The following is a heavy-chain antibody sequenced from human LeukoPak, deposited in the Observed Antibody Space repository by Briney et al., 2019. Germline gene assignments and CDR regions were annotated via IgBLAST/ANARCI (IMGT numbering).Heavy chain of an antibody. D-gene: IGHD3-10*01. CDR3: ARGSTMVRGVDISY. Sequence: ASVKLSCKASGGTFSSYAISWVRQAPGQGLEWMGRIIPILGIANYAQKFQGRVTITADKSTSTAYVELSSLRSEDTAEYYCARGSTMVRGVDISYWGQGTLVTVSS. CDR1: GGTFSSYA. V-gene: IGHV1-69*04. CDR2: IIPILGIA. J-gene: IGHJ4*02.